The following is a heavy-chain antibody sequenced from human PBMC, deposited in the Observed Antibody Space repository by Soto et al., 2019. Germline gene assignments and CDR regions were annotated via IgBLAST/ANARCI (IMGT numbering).Heavy chain of an antibody. Sequence: PSETLSLTYTVAGGSSSNYCWSWIRQPPGKGLEWIGYIYYSGSTNYNPSLKSRVTISVDTSKNQFSLKLSSVTAADTAVYYCARRCGYSFDYWGQGTLVTVSS. CDR1: GGSSSNYC. D-gene: IGHD1-1*01. V-gene: IGHV4-59*08. CDR3: ARRCGYSFDY. J-gene: IGHJ4*02. CDR2: IYYSGST.